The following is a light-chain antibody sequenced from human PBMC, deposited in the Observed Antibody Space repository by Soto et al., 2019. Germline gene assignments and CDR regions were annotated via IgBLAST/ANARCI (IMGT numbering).Light chain of an antibody. CDR1: QTVSSN. CDR2: GAS. CDR3: QHKKNWPPYT. Sequence: EIVMTQSPATLSMSPGERATLSCRASQTVSSNLAWYQKKPGQAPRLLIYGASTRADGVPARCSGSRSGTEFTLTNSSLESEDFSIYYCQHKKNWPPYTFGQGTKLDIK. V-gene: IGKV3-15*01. J-gene: IGKJ2*01.